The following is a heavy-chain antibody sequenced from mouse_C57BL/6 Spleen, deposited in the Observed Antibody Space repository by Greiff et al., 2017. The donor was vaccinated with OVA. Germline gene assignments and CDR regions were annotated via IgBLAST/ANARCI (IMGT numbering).Heavy chain of an antibody. J-gene: IGHJ2*01. CDR1: GYAFSSYW. V-gene: IGHV1-80*01. CDR2: IYPGDGDT. Sequence: VKLQQSGAELVKPGASVKISCKASGYAFSSYWMNWVKQRPGKGLEWIGQIYPGDGDTNYNGKFKGKATLTADKSSSTAYMQLSSLTSEDSAVYFCARDYGSSYLFDYWGQGTTLTVSS. D-gene: IGHD1-1*01. CDR3: ARDYGSSYLFDY.